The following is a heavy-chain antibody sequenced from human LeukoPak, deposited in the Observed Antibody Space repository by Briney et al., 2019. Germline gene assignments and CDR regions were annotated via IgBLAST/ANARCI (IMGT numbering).Heavy chain of an antibody. D-gene: IGHD3-10*01. V-gene: IGHV4-31*03. Sequence: SETLSLTCTVSGGSISSGGYYWSWIRQHPGKGLEWIGYIYYSGSTYYNPSLKSRVTISVDTSKNQFSLKLSSVTAADTAVYYCARWGSHYYGSGSYYTFDYWGQGTLVTVSS. CDR1: GGSISSGGYY. CDR3: ARWGSHYYGSGSYYTFDY. CDR2: IYYSGST. J-gene: IGHJ4*02.